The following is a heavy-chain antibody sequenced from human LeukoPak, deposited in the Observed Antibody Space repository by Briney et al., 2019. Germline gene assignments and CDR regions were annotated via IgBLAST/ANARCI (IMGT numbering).Heavy chain of an antibody. J-gene: IGHJ4*02. CDR1: GGSISSYY. CDR2: IYYSGST. V-gene: IGHV4-59*01. CDR3: ARGGWQLVPFDY. D-gene: IGHD6-6*01. Sequence: SETLSLTCTVSGGSISSYYRSWIRQPPGKGLEWIGYIYYSGSTNYNPSLKSRVTISVDTSKNQFSLKLSSVTAADTAVYYCARGGWQLVPFDYWGQGTLVTVSS.